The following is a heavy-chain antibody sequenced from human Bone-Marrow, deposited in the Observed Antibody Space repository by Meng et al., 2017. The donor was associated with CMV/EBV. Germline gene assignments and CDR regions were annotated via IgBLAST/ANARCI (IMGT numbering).Heavy chain of an antibody. J-gene: IGHJ3*02. V-gene: IGHV1-2*02. CDR2: INPNSGCT. CDR1: GYSFTDYY. Sequence: ASVKVSCKAFGYSFTDYYMHWVRQAPGQGLEWMGWINPNSGCTNYAQKFQGRVTMTRDTSIGTAYMELSRLRSDDTAVYFCASWDPGKNVFDIWGQGTMVTVSS. D-gene: IGHD1-26*01. CDR3: ASWDPGKNVFDI.